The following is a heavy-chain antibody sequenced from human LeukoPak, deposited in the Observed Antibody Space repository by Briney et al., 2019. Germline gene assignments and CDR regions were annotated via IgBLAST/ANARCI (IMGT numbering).Heavy chain of an antibody. Sequence: GGSLRLSCAASGFTFSSYAMNWVRQAPGKGLEWVSAISGSGDTTYYADSVKGRFTISRDNSKNTLYLQMNSLRVEGKAVYHCAKVNTRGDYVPFDSWGQGTLVTVSS. CDR1: GFTFSSYA. V-gene: IGHV3-23*01. J-gene: IGHJ4*02. CDR3: AKVNTRGDYVPFDS. D-gene: IGHD4-17*01. CDR2: ISGSGDTT.